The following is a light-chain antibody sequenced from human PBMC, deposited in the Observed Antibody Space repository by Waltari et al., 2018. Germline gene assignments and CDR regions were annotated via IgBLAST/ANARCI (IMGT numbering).Light chain of an antibody. CDR3: NSYAGSSHVV. CDR1: SSDVGAYNH. V-gene: IGLV2-8*01. Sequence: QSALTQPPSASGSPGQSVTISCTGTSSDVGAYNHVSWYQQHPGNAPKLIVYDVSKRPSGVRDRFSGSKSGNTASLTVSGLQADDEADYYCNSYAGSSHVVFGGGTTLTVL. J-gene: IGLJ2*01. CDR2: DVS.